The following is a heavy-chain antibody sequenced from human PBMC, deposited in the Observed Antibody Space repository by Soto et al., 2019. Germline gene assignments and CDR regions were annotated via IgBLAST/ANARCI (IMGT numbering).Heavy chain of an antibody. J-gene: IGHJ6*02. CDR3: ARDRSSTSSYGMDV. CDR2: IWYDGSNK. D-gene: IGHD2-2*01. V-gene: IGHV3-33*01. CDR1: GFTFSSYG. Sequence: GGSLRLSCAASGFTFSSYGMHWVRQAPGKGLEWVAVIWYDGSNKYYADSVKGRFTISRDNSKNTLYLQMNSLRAEDTAVYYCARDRSSTSSYGMDVWGQGTTVTVSS.